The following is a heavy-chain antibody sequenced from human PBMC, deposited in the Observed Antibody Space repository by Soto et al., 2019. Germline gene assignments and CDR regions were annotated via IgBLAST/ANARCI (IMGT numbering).Heavy chain of an antibody. V-gene: IGHV5-10-1*01. D-gene: IGHD6-13*01. J-gene: IGHJ4*02. Sequence: PGESLKISCKGSGYVFTNYWISWVRQVPGKGLEWMGRIDPSDSYTNYSPSFEGHVTISADKSISTAYLQWTSMGASDNAMYYCARRNLGDDTWYLGYWGQGTLVTVSS. CDR3: ARRNLGDDTWYLGY. CDR2: IDPSDSYT. CDR1: GYVFTNYW.